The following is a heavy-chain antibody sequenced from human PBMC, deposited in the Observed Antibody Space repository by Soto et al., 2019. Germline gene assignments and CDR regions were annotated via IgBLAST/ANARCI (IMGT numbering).Heavy chain of an antibody. D-gene: IGHD2-2*01. CDR3: ARSQGSSTSLEIYYYYYYGMDV. CDR1: GGTFSSYA. J-gene: IGHJ6*02. CDR2: IIPISGTA. V-gene: IGHV1-69*01. Sequence: QVQLVLSGAEVKKPGSSVKVSCKASGGTFSSYAISWVRQAPGQGLEWMGGIIPISGTANYAQKFQGRVTITADESTSTAYMELSSLRSEDTAVYYCARSQGSSTSLEIYYYYYYGMDVWGQGTTVTVSS.